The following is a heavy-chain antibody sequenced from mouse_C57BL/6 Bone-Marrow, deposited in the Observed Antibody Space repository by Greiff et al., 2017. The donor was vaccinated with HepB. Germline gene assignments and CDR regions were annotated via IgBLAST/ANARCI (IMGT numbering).Heavy chain of an antibody. CDR2: IYPGSGNT. Sequence: VQLQESGAELVRPGASVKLSCKASGYTFTDYYINWVKQRPGQGLEWIARIYPGSGNTYYNEKFKGKATLTAEKSSSTAYMQLSSLTSEDSAVYFFARSYYYGSSSLLGFDVWGTGTTVTVSS. CDR1: GYTFTDYY. J-gene: IGHJ1*03. CDR3: ARSYYYGSSSLLGFDV. D-gene: IGHD1-1*01. V-gene: IGHV1-76*01.